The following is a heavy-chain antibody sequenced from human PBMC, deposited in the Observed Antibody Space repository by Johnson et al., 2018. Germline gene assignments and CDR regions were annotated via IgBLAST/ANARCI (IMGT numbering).Heavy chain of an antibody. CDR2: ISWNSCSI. Sequence: EVQLVESGGGLVQPGRSLRLSCAASGFTFDDYAMHWVRQAPGKGLAWVSGISWNSCSIGYADSVEGRFTIPRDNAKNSLYLQRNSLSPEDTALYYCAKAPVGWLGAGAEYFQPWGQGTLVTVSS. CDR3: AKAPVGWLGAGAEYFQP. J-gene: IGHJ1*01. V-gene: IGHV3-9*01. CDR1: GFTFDDYA. D-gene: IGHD3-3*01.